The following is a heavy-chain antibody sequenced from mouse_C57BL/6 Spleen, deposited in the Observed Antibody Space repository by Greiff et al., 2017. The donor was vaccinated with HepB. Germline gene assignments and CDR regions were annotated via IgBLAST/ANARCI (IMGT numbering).Heavy chain of an antibody. V-gene: IGHV1-66*01. CDR2: IYPGSGNT. D-gene: IGHD1-1*01. J-gene: IGHJ4*01. Sequence: VQLQQSGPELVKPGASVKISCKASGYSFTSYYIHWVKQRPGQGLEWIGWIYPGSGNTKYNEKFKGKATLTADTSSSTAYMQLSSLTSEDSAVYYCARGRGSSYGYAMDYWGQGTSVTVSS. CDR1: GYSFTSYY. CDR3: ARGRGSSYGYAMDY.